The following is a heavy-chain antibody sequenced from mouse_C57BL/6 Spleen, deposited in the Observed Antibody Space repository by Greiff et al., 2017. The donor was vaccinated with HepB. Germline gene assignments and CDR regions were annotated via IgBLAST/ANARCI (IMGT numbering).Heavy chain of an antibody. CDR3: ARGTIYYYGSSYWYFDV. V-gene: IGHV1-55*01. Sequence: QVQLKQPGAELVKPGASVKMSCKASGYTFTSYWITWVKQRPGQGLEWIGDIYPGSGSTNYNEKFKSKATLTVDTSSSTAYMQLSSLTSEDSAVYYCARGTIYYYGSSYWYFDVWGTGTTVTVSS. CDR2: IYPGSGST. J-gene: IGHJ1*03. D-gene: IGHD1-1*01. CDR1: GYTFTSYW.